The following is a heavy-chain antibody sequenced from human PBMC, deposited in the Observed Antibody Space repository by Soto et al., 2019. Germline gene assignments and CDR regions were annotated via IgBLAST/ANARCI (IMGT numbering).Heavy chain of an antibody. Sequence: VQLQESRPGLVRPSQTLSLTCTVSAGSISTINYYWSWIRQHPGKGLEWIGYISYSGSTFYHSSLKSRVTISLDTSKKQFSLTLTSVTAADTAVYYCARSAQWDGFDPWGQGTMVTVSS. D-gene: IGHD2-8*01. CDR2: ISYSGST. V-gene: IGHV4-31*03. J-gene: IGHJ3*01. CDR3: ARSAQWDGFDP. CDR1: AGSISTINYY.